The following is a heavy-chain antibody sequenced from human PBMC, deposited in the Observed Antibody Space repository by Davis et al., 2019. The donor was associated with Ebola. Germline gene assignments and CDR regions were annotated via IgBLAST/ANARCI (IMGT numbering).Heavy chain of an antibody. D-gene: IGHD6-13*01. V-gene: IGHV1-2*02. J-gene: IGHJ6*03. CDR1: GYTFTGYY. CDR2: INPNSGGT. Sequence: ASVKVSCKASGYTFTGYYMHWVRQAPGQGPEWMGWINPNSGGTNYAQKFQGRVTMTRDTSISTAYMEVSSLRSDDTAVYYCARDLERRDGDSWSYYYYYMDLWGKGTTVTVSS. CDR3: ARDLERRDGDSWSYYYYYMDL.